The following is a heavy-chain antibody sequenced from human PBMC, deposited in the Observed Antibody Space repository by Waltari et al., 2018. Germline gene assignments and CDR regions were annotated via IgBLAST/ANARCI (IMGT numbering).Heavy chain of an antibody. Sequence: QVQLVESGGGVIQPGGSLGLYWAASGFQFRTYGKHWVGQTPGKGLEWVAFISFDTSTKYYADSVKGRFTISSDRSKNTVYLQMNSLTTEDAAVYYCAKDSAFRYSLYANYYFEFWGQGTLVTVSS. CDR2: ISFDTSTK. CDR3: AKDSAFRYSLYANYYFEF. D-gene: IGHD5-12*01. V-gene: IGHV3-30*18. CDR1: GFQFRTYG. J-gene: IGHJ4*02.